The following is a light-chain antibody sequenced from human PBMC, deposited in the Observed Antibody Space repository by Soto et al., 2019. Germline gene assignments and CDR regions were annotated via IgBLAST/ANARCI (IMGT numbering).Light chain of an antibody. V-gene: IGKV1-39*01. J-gene: IGKJ5*01. CDR2: AAT. CDR1: QGIRND. Sequence: DIQMTQSPSSLSASVGDRVTITCRASQGIRNDLVFYHQKPGKAANLLIYAATSLQSGVSSRFSGSGSGTHFTPTISSLQPEDFATYYYQHIYSIPITFGQGTRLEIK. CDR3: QHIYSIPIT.